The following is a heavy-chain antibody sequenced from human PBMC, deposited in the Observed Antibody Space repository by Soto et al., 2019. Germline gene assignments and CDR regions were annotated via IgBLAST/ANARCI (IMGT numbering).Heavy chain of an antibody. CDR2: IYYIGTT. J-gene: IGHJ1*01. CDR1: GGSVSSDSYY. D-gene: IGHD2-2*02. CDR3: AREAWGCTTTSCYK. Sequence: SETLSLTCTGSGGSVSSDSYYWSWIRQPPGKGLEWSGYIYYIGTTNYNPSLKSRVTISLDTSKNKFSLKMNSVTDAGTAVYFCAREAWGCTTTSCYKWGQGTQVTVSS. V-gene: IGHV4-61*01.